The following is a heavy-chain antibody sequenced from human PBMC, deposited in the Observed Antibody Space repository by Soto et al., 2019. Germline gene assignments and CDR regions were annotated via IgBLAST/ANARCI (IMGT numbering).Heavy chain of an antibody. CDR3: AREYSSSSQYLYFAF. CDR1: GGTFSSYA. J-gene: IGHJ2*01. CDR2: IIPITGTV. D-gene: IGHD6-6*01. Sequence: QVQLVQSGAEVKKPGSSVKVSCKVSGGTFSSYAIGWVRQAPGQGLEWMGGIIPITGTVNYAQKFQGRVTITADESTTTVYMELSSLRSEYTAVYYCAREYSSSSQYLYFAFWGRGTLVTVSS. V-gene: IGHV1-69*01.